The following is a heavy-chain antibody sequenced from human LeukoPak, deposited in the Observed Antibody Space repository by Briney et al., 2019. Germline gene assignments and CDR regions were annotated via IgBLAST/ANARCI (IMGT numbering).Heavy chain of an antibody. CDR3: AKDITRAIAVADDAFDI. CDR2: ISWNSGSI. CDR1: GFTFDGYA. J-gene: IGHJ3*02. D-gene: IGHD6-19*01. Sequence: GGSLRLSCAASGFTFDGYAMHWVRQAPGKGLEWVSGISWNSGSIGYADSVKGRFTISRDNAKNSLYLQMNSLRAEDTALYYCAKDITRAIAVADDAFDIWGQGTMVTVSS. V-gene: IGHV3-9*01.